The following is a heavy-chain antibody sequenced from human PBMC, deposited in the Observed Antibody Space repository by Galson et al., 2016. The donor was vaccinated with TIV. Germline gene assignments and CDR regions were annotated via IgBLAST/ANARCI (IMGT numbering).Heavy chain of an antibody. CDR2: ALPMFGTS. J-gene: IGHJ5*02. Sequence: SVKVSCKASGDTFNSYAINWVRQAPGQGLEWVGRALPMFGTSNYAEEFQDRVTITADESMSTAYMELSSLTSDDTAVYYCAISSRRDRYGHTNWFEPWGQGTLVTVSS. V-gene: IGHV1-69*13. D-gene: IGHD5-24*01. CDR1: GDTFNSYA. CDR3: AISSRRDRYGHTNWFEP.